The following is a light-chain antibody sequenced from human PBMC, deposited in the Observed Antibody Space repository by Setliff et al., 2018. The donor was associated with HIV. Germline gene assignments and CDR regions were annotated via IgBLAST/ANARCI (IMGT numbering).Light chain of an antibody. Sequence: QSALTQPASVSGSPGQSITFSCTGTSSDIGGNTFVSWYQHLPGKTPTVIIYDVNKRPSGVSDRFSGFKSGNTASLTISGLQAEDEADYHCSSYTTSNTYVVGSGTKGTV. CDR2: DVN. CDR3: SSYTTSNTYV. J-gene: IGLJ1*01. V-gene: IGLV2-14*03. CDR1: SSDIGGNTF.